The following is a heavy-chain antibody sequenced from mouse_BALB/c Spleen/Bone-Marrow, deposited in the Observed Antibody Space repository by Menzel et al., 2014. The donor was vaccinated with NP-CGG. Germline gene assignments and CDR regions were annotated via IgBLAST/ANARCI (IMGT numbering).Heavy chain of an antibody. V-gene: IGHV1S34*01. J-gene: IGHJ4*01. CDR3: ARTEGIYYYGNSYALDY. Sequence: LVKTGASVKISCKASDYSFTDYYMHWVKQTHGKSLEWIGYISCYNGATSYNQKFKGKATFTVDTSSSTAYMQFSRLTSEDSAVYYCARTEGIYYYGNSYALDYWGQGTSVTVSS. CDR2: ISCYNGAT. D-gene: IGHD1-1*01. CDR1: DYSFTDYY.